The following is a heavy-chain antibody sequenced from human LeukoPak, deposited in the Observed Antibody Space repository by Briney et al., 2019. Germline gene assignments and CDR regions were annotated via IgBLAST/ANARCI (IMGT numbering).Heavy chain of an antibody. D-gene: IGHD2-21*02. CDR2: FDPEDGET. J-gene: IGHJ5*02. CDR3: ATWVVVTAIRNWFDP. CDR1: GYTLTELS. Sequence: ASVKVSCKVSGYTLTELSMHWVRQAPGKGLEWMGGFDPEDGETIYAQKFQGRVTMTEDTSTDTAYMELSSLRSEDTAVYYYATWVVVTAIRNWFDPWGQGTLVTVSS. V-gene: IGHV1-24*01.